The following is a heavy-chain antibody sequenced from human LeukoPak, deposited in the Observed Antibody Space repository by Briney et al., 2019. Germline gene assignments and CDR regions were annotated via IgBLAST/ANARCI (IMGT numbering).Heavy chain of an antibody. CDR3: AGTMVRGVIRYFDY. CDR2: IYHSGST. Sequence: SETLSLTCAVSGGSISSSNWWSWVRQPPGKGLEWIGEIYHSGSTNYNPSLKSRVTISVDKSKNQFSLKLSSVTAADTAVYYCAGTMVRGVIRYFDYWGQGTLVTVSS. V-gene: IGHV4-4*02. D-gene: IGHD3-10*01. CDR1: GGSISSSNW. J-gene: IGHJ4*02.